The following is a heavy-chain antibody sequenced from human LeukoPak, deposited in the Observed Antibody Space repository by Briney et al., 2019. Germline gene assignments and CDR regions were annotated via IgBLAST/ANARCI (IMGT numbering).Heavy chain of an antibody. V-gene: IGHV1-24*01. D-gene: IGHD2-2*01. J-gene: IGHJ4*02. CDR3: ATGLGVVVPTSRQNEY. Sequence: PGASVKVSCKVSGYTLTELSMHWVRQAPGKGLDWMGGFDPEDGETIYAQKFQGRVTMTEDTSTDTAYMELSSLTSEDTAVYYCATGLGVVVPTSRQNEYWGQGTLVTVSS. CDR1: GYTLTELS. CDR2: FDPEDGET.